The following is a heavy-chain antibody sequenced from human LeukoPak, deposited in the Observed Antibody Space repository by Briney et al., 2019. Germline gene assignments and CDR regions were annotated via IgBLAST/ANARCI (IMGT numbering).Heavy chain of an antibody. V-gene: IGHV1-3*01. D-gene: IGHD3-10*01. CDR2: INAGNGNT. CDR3: ARARGSGSYYGHDYYYYHYMDV. Sequence: GASVKVSCKASGYTFTSYAMHWVRQAPGQRLEWMGWINAGNGNTKYSQKFQGRVTITRDTSASTAYMELSSLRSEDTAIYYCARARGSGSYYGHDYYYYHYMDVWGKGTTVTVSS. CDR1: GYTFTSYA. J-gene: IGHJ6*03.